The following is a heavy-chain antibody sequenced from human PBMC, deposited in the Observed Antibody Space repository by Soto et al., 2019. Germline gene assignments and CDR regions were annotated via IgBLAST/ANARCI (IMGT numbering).Heavy chain of an antibody. Sequence: QLLESGGDLVQPGGSLRLSCVASGFTFSSFAMNWIRQAPGKGLEWVCEISGRGGSTHYAESVKGRFTISRDNSKNMVYLQMISLTAEDTAIYYCAKALSLSTIFDAFDVWGHGTAVTFSS. CDR1: GFTFSSFA. V-gene: IGHV3-23*01. J-gene: IGHJ3*01. CDR3: AKALSLSTIFDAFDV. D-gene: IGHD1-1*01. CDR2: ISGRGGST.